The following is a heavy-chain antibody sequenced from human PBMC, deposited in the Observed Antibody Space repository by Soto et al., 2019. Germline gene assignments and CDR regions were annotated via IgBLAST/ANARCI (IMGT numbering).Heavy chain of an antibody. Sequence: ASVKLSCKASGYTFTSYGISWVRQAPGQGLEWMGWISAYNGNTNYAQKLQGRVTMTTDTSTSTAYMELRSLRSDDTAVYYCAREGSSWYAGAFDIWGQGTMVTVSS. CDR2: ISAYNGNT. D-gene: IGHD6-13*01. J-gene: IGHJ3*02. CDR3: AREGSSWYAGAFDI. CDR1: GYTFTSYG. V-gene: IGHV1-18*04.